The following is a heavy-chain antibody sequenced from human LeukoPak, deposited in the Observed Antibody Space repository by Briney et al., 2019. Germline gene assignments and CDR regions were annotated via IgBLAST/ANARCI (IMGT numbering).Heavy chain of an antibody. CDR3: ARDRYDSGSYYPFDY. J-gene: IGHJ4*02. CDR1: GFTFDDYA. Sequence: GGSLRLSCAASGFTFDDYAMHWVRQAPGKGLEWVSGISWNSGSMGYADSVKGRFTISRDNAKNSLYLQMNSLRVEDTAVYYCARDRYDSGSYYPFDYWGQGTLVTVSS. CDR2: ISWNSGSM. V-gene: IGHV3-9*01. D-gene: IGHD3-10*01.